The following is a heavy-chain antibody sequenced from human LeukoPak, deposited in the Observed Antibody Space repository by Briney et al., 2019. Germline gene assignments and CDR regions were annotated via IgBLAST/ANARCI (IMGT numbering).Heavy chain of an antibody. CDR1: GFTFSSYS. CDR3: ARDSWSGDGGRTYYFDY. J-gene: IGHJ4*02. D-gene: IGHD3-3*01. CDR2: ISSSSYI. Sequence: GGSLRLSCAASGFTFSSYSMNWVRQAPGKGLEWVSSISSSSYIYYADSVKGRFTISRDNAKNSLYLQMNSLRAEDTAVYYCARDSWSGDGGRTYYFDYWGQGTLVTVSS. V-gene: IGHV3-21*01.